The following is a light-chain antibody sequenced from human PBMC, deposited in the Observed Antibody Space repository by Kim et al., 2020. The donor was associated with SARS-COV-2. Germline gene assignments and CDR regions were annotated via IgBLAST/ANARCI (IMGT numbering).Light chain of an antibody. Sequence: QKLTSTCSGAHTNIGRNSVSWYQQLPGTAPKLLIYNNKQRPSWVPDRFSGSKSDTSASLAITGLQAEDEADYYCQSYDTSLSGSVFGGGTQLTVL. CDR3: QSYDTSLSGSV. CDR1: HTNIGRNS. V-gene: IGLV1-44*01. CDR2: NNK. J-gene: IGLJ2*01.